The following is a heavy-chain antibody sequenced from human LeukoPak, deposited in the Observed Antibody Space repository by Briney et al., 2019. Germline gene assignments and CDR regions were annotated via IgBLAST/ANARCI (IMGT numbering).Heavy chain of an antibody. V-gene: IGHV4-34*01. CDR3: ARGGVVVPAAIEHNWFDP. J-gene: IGHJ5*02. CDR2: IAHSGST. CDR1: GGSFSGYY. D-gene: IGHD2-2*01. Sequence: SETLSLPCAVYGGSFSGYYWSWIRQPPGRGLEWIGEIAHSGSTKYNPSLKSRVTISVDASKNQFSLKLTSVTAADTAVYYCARGGVVVPAAIEHNWFDPWGQGTLVTVSS.